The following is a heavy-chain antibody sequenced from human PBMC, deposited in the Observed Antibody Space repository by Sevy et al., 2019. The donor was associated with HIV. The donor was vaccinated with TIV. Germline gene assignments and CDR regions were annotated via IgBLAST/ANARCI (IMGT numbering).Heavy chain of an antibody. CDR3: VRRGTAGSYDY. Sequence: GGSLRLSCAASGFTFSSYVMHWARQAPGKGLEFVSAISSTGGNTYYIDSVKGRFTISRDNSKNTLYLQMDSLRVEDMAVYYCVRRGTAGSYDYWGQGALVTVSS. V-gene: IGHV3-64*02. D-gene: IGHD1-26*01. CDR2: ISSTGGNT. CDR1: GFTFSSYV. J-gene: IGHJ4*02.